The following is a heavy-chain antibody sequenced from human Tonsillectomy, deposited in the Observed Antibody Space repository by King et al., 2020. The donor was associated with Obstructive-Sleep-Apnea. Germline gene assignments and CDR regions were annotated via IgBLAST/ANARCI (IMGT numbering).Heavy chain of an antibody. J-gene: IGHJ2*01. CDR2: IYWDDNR. Sequence: TLKESGPTLVKPTQTLTLTCTFSGFSLSTSGVGVGWIRQPPGKALEWLALIYWDDNREYSPSLESRLTITKHTSKNQVVLTMTNMDPVDTATYYCAHATGTSYSSSWYWYFDVWGRGTLVTVSS. V-gene: IGHV2-5*02. D-gene: IGHD6-13*01. CDR3: AHATGTSYSSSWYWYFDV. CDR1: GFSLSTSGVG.